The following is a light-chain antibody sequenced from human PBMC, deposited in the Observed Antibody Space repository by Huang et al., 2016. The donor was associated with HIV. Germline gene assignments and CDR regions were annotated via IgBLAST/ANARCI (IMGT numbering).Light chain of an antibody. J-gene: IGKJ4*01. Sequence: EIVLTQYPGTLSLSPGERATLSCRASQSVRSSSLAWYQQKPGQSPRLLIFGASNRATAIPDRFSGSGSATDFTLTISRLEPEDFAVYYCQQYGSSPLTFGGGTKVEIK. CDR2: GAS. CDR1: QSVRSSS. CDR3: QQYGSSPLT. V-gene: IGKV3-20*01.